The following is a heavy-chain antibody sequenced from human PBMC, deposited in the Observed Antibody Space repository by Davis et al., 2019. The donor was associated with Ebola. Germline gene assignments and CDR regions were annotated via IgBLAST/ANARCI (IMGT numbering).Heavy chain of an antibody. CDR2: IYYSGST. V-gene: IGHV4-59*08. Sequence: SETLSLTCTVSGGSITNYYWNWIRQPPGKGLEWIGYIYYSGSTNYNPSLKSRVTISVDTSKNQFSLKLSSVTAADTAVYYCARHTYSYGYLMDGVFDYWGQGTLVTVSS. CDR3: ARHTYSYGYLMDGVFDY. J-gene: IGHJ4*02. CDR1: GGSITNYY. D-gene: IGHD5-18*01.